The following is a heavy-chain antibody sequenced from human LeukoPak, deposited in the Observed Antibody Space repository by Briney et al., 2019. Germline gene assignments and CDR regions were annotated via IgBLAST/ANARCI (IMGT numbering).Heavy chain of an antibody. CDR3: ARHTIGSTYFDY. V-gene: IGHV4-39*01. J-gene: IGHJ4*02. CDR2: IYYSGDT. CDR1: GDSISSSNYS. Sequence: SETLSLTCTVSGDSISSSNYSWAWIRQPPGKGLEWIGSIYYSGDTSYYPSLQRRVTISVDTSKAQFSLRLSSVTAADAAVYYCARHTIGSTYFDYWGQGSLVTVSS. D-gene: IGHD1-1*01.